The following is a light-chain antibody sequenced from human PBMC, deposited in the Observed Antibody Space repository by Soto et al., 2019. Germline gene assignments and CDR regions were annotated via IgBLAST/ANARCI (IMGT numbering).Light chain of an antibody. Sequence: EVVLTQSPATLSLSPGERATLSCRASQNVRTFLDWYQQKPGQAPRLLIYGASNRATGIPARFSGSGSGTDFTLTISSLDPEDFAVYYCQQHSHWPPWTFGQGTRVEIQ. CDR1: QNVRTF. CDR2: GAS. J-gene: IGKJ1*01. CDR3: QQHSHWPPWT. V-gene: IGKV3-11*01.